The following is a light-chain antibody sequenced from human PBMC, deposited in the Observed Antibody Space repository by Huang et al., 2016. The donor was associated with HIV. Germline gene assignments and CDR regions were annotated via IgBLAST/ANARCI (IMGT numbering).Light chain of an antibody. Sequence: EVVVVQSPLSLPVTLGQPASISCRSSQSLVHSDGNTYLNWFFQRPGQSPRRLIYKGSNRDSGVPDRFSGSGSDTDFTLEISGVEAEDVGVYYCMQGTQWPPTFGQGTKVEV. J-gene: IGKJ1*01. CDR1: QSLVHSDGNTY. CDR2: KGS. V-gene: IGKV2-30*02. CDR3: MQGTQWPPT.